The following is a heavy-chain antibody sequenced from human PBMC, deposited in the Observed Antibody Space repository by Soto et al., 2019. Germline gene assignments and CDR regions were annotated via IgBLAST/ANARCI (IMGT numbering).Heavy chain of an antibody. CDR1: GGSISSYY. Sequence: QVQLQESGPGLVKPSETLSLTCTVSGGSISSYYWSWIRQPPGKGLEWIGYIYYSGSTNYNPSLKSRVTISVDTSKNQFSLKPSSVTAADTAVYYCARRYSSSLDVWGQGTTVTVSS. CDR2: IYYSGST. V-gene: IGHV4-59*08. J-gene: IGHJ6*02. D-gene: IGHD6-13*01. CDR3: ARRYSSSLDV.